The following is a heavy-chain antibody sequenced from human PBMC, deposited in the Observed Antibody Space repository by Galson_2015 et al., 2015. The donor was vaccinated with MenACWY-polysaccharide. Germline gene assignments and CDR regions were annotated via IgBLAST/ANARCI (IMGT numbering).Heavy chain of an antibody. CDR1: GFTFTSYA. Sequence: SLRLSCAASGFTFTSYAMHWVRQAPGKGLEWVTVISYDGSNKYCADSVKGRFTISRDNSKNTLYLQMDSLRAEDTAVYYCARDYCDRSRCYGMDVWGQGTTVTVSS. J-gene: IGHJ6*02. D-gene: IGHD3-22*01. CDR3: ARDYCDRSRCYGMDV. V-gene: IGHV3-30-3*01. CDR2: ISYDGSNK.